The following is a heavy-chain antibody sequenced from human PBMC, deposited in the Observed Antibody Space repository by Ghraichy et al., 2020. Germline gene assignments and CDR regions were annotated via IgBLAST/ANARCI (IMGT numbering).Heavy chain of an antibody. CDR3: ARRGYSYAYGMDV. CDR1: GGSISSGGYY. CDR2: IYYSGST. V-gene: IGHV4-31*03. Sequence: SETLSLTCTVSGGSISSGGYYWSWIRQHPGKGLEWIGYIYYSGSTYYNPSLKSRVTISVDTSKNQFSLKLSSVTAADTAVYYCARRGYSYAYGMDVWGQGTTVTVSS. J-gene: IGHJ6*02. D-gene: IGHD5-18*01.